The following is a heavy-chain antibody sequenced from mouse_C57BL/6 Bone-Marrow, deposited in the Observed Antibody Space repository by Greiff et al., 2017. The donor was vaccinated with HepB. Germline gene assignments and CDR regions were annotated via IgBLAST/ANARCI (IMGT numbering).Heavy chain of an antibody. D-gene: IGHD1-2*01. V-gene: IGHV1-26*01. CDR3: ARRGLLRQEDY. CDR2: INPNNGGT. Sequence: EVQLQQSGPELVKPGASVKISCKASGYTFTDYYMNWVKQSHGKSLEWIGDINPNNGGTSYNQKFKGKATLTVDKSSSTAYMELRSLTSEDSAVYYCARRGLLRQEDYWGQGTTLTVSS. J-gene: IGHJ2*01. CDR1: GYTFTDYY.